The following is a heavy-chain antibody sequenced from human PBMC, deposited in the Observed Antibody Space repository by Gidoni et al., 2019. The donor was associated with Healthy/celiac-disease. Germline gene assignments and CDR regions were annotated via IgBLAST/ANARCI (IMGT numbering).Heavy chain of an antibody. D-gene: IGHD3-10*01. CDR2: IWYDGSNK. CDR3: ARDRYGSPSYYYGMDV. J-gene: IGHJ6*02. V-gene: IGHV3-33*01. Sequence: QVQLVESGGGVVQPGRSLRLSCAASGFTFSSYGMHWVRQAPGKGLEWGAVIWYDGSNKYYADSVKGRFTISRDNSKNTLYLQMNSLRAEDTAVYYCARDRYGSPSYYYGMDVWGQGTTVTVSS. CDR1: GFTFSSYG.